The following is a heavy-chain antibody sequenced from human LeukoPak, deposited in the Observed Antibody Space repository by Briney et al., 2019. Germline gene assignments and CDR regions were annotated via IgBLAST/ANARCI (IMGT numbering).Heavy chain of an antibody. J-gene: IGHJ2*01. CDR2: ITPIFGTA. D-gene: IGHD3-22*01. CDR1: GGTFSSYA. CDR3: ARDQSIVDYYDSSGYSHYWYFDL. V-gene: IGHV1-69*13. Sequence: SVKVSCKASGGTFSSYAISWVRQAPGQALEWMGGITPIFGTANYAQKFQGRVTITADESTSTAYMELSSLRSEDTAVYYCARDQSIVDYYDSSGYSHYWYFDLWGRGTLVTVSS.